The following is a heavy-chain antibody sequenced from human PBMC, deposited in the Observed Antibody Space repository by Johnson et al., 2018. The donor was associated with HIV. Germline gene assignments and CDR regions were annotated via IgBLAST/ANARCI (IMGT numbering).Heavy chain of an antibody. CDR3: ARDSPRIVGVPDAFDI. CDR1: GFTFSSYA. V-gene: IGHV3-30-3*01. CDR2: ISYDGSNQ. J-gene: IGHJ3*02. Sequence: QVQLVESGGGVVQPGRSLRLSCAASGFTFSSYAMHWVRQAPGKGLEWVAVISYDGSNQYYADSVKGRVTISRDNAKNTLYLQMNSLRAEDTAVYYCARDSPRIVGVPDAFDIWGQGTMVTVSS. D-gene: IGHD1-26*01.